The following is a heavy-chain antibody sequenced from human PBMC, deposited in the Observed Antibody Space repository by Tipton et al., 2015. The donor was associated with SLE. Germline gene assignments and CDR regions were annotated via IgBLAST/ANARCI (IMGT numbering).Heavy chain of an antibody. D-gene: IGHD2-21*01. Sequence: GSLRLSCAASGFTFSDYYRSWVRQAPGKGLEWVANIKQDGSEKYYVDSVKGRFTISRDNAKNSLYLQMNSLRAEDTAVYYCARDSTYSPNYWGQGTLVTVSS. J-gene: IGHJ4*02. CDR1: GFTFSDYY. CDR3: ARDSTYSPNY. V-gene: IGHV3-7*03. CDR2: IKQDGSEK.